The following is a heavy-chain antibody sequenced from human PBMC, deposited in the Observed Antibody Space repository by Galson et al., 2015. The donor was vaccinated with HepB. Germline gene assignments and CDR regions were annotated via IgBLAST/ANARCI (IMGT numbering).Heavy chain of an antibody. CDR3: AREAVTTYGLDG. J-gene: IGHJ6*02. D-gene: IGHD1-14*01. CDR2: ITSSSTII. Sequence: SLRLSCAASGFTFSNYNMNWVRQAPGKGLEWVSYITSSSTIINYADSVKGRFTISRDNGKNSLYLQMNSLRDEDTAVYYCAREAVTTYGLDGWGQGTTVTVSS. CDR1: GFTFSNYN. V-gene: IGHV3-48*02.